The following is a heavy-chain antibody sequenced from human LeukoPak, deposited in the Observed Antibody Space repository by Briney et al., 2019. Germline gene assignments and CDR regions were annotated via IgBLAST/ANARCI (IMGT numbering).Heavy chain of an antibody. D-gene: IGHD2-2*01. CDR2: IKNKGSET. CDR3: ARRAPGYCITTSCPDTYYYYYYMDV. J-gene: IGHJ6*03. CDR1: GFAFTSSW. Sequence: GGSLRLSCAASGFAFTSSWMSWVRQAPGKGLEWVANIKNKGSETYYVDSLKGRFTVPRDNAKNSVYLQMNNLRAEDTAVYYCARRAPGYCITTSCPDTYYYYYYMDVWGKGTTVTVSS. V-gene: IGHV3-7*04.